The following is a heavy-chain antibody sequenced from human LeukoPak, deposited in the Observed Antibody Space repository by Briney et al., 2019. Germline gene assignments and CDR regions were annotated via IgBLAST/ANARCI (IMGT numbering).Heavy chain of an antibody. CDR1: GFTFSGYW. Sequence: PGGSLRLSCAASGFTFSGYWMHWVRQAPGKGLVWVSRINRDGSSTNYAHSVKGRFTISRDNAKNTLYLQMKSLRAEDTAVYYCVSRDYPADYWGQGTLVTVSS. V-gene: IGHV3-74*01. CDR3: VSRDYPADY. CDR2: INRDGSST. J-gene: IGHJ4*02. D-gene: IGHD4-11*01.